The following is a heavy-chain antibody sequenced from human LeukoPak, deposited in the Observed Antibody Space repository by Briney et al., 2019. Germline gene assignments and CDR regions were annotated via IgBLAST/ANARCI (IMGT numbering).Heavy chain of an antibody. CDR2: IYPNNSDS. Sequence: GASLKISCKGSEYTFTNYWVGWVRQMPGKGLEWMGTIYPNNSDSRYNPSFRGQVTISVDRSITTAYLLWKSLKASDTAIYYCALSNEAFDSAGYFDYWGQGTLVTVSS. D-gene: IGHD3-22*01. CDR3: ALSNEAFDSAGYFDY. CDR1: EYTFTNYW. J-gene: IGHJ4*02. V-gene: IGHV5-51*01.